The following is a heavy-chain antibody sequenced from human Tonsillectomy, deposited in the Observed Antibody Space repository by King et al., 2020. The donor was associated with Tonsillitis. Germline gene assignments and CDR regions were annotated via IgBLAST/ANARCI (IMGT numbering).Heavy chain of an antibody. V-gene: IGHV3-48*02. Sequence: VQLVESGGGLVQPGGSLRLSCAASGFTFSSYSMNWVRQAPGRGLEWVSYISSSSSTIYYADSVKGRFTIYRDNAKNSLYLQMNSLRDEDTAVYYCARAPLGFGGVIGDFDYWGQGTLVTVSS. CDR2: ISSSSSTI. CDR3: ARAPLGFGGVIGDFDY. J-gene: IGHJ4*02. CDR1: GFTFSSYS. D-gene: IGHD3-16*02.